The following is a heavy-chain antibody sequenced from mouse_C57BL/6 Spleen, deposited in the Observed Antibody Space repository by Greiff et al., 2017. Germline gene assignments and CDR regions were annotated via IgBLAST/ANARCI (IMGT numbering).Heavy chain of an antibody. CDR1: GYTFTSYW. CDR3: ARGYYCSSPYWYFEG. V-gene: IGHV1-50*01. J-gene: IGHJ1*03. D-gene: IGHD1-1*01. Sequence: QVQLQQPGAELVKPGASVKLSCKASGYTFTSYWMQWVKQRPGQGLEWIGEIDPSDSYTNYNQKFKGKATLTVDTSSSTAYMQLSSLTSEDSAVYYCARGYYCSSPYWYFEGWGTGTTVTVSS. CDR2: IDPSDSYT.